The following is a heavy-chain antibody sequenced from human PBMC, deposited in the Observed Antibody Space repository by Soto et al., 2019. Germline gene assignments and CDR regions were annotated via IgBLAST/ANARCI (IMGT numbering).Heavy chain of an antibody. Sequence: PGGSLRLSCAASGFTFSSYGMHWVRQAPGKGLEWVAVISYDGSNKYYADSVKGRFTISRDNSKNTPYLQMNSLRAEDTAVYYCAKEGYYDSSGYYIAPLYWGQGTLVTVSS. CDR3: AKEGYYDSSGYYIAPLY. CDR2: ISYDGSNK. V-gene: IGHV3-30*18. J-gene: IGHJ4*02. CDR1: GFTFSSYG. D-gene: IGHD3-22*01.